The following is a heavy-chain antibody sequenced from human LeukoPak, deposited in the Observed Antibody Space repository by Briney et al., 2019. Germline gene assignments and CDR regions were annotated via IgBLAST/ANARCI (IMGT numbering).Heavy chain of an antibody. V-gene: IGHV3-48*03. CDR1: GFTFSSYE. Sequence: GGSLRLSCAASGFTFSSYEMNWVRQAPGKGLEWVSYISSSGSTIYYADSVKGRFTVSRDNAKNSLYLQMNSLRAEDTAVYYCARAVAAKGIDYWGQGTLVTVSS. J-gene: IGHJ4*02. D-gene: IGHD2-15*01. CDR2: ISSSGSTI. CDR3: ARAVAAKGIDY.